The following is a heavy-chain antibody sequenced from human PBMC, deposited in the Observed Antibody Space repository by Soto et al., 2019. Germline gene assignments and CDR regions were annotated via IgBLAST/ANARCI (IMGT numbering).Heavy chain of an antibody. J-gene: IGHJ6*02. Sequence: PGESLKVSCKASGYTFTSYGISWVRQAPGQGLEWMGWISAYNGNTNYAQKLQGRVTMTTDTSTSTAYMELRSLRSDDTAVYYCARAKVPAAIKEFYYYGMDVWGQGTTVTVSS. CDR1: GYTFTSYG. CDR2: ISAYNGNT. V-gene: IGHV1-18*04. CDR3: ARAKVPAAIKEFYYYGMDV. D-gene: IGHD2-2*02.